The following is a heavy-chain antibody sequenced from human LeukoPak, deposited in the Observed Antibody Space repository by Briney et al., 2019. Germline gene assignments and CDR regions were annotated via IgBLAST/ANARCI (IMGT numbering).Heavy chain of an antibody. V-gene: IGHV1-24*01. CDR2: FDPEDGET. J-gene: IGHJ4*02. CDR3: ATGSVTFDY. D-gene: IGHD4-17*01. CDR1: GYIPAELS. Sequence: ASVKVSCKVSGYIPAELSIHWVRQAPGKGLEWMGGFDPEDGETIYAQKFQGRVTMTEDTSTDTAYMELSSLRSEDTAVYYCATGSVTFDYWGQGTLVTVSS.